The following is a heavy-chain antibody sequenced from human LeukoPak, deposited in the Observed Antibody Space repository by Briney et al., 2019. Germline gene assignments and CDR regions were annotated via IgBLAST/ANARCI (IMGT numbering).Heavy chain of an antibody. D-gene: IGHD3-10*01. CDR3: AREAFYGSGSYYNYYYYGMDV. Sequence: GGSLRLSCAASGFTFSSYAMHGVRQAPGKGLEWVAVISYDGSNKYYADSVKGRFTISRDNSKNTLYLQMNSLRAEDTAVYYCAREAFYGSGSYYNYYYYGMDVWGQGTTVTVSS. V-gene: IGHV3-30*04. CDR1: GFTFSSYA. CDR2: ISYDGSNK. J-gene: IGHJ6*02.